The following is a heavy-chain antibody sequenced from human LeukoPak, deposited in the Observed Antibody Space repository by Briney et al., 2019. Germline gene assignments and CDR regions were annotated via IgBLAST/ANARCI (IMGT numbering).Heavy chain of an antibody. J-gene: IGHJ4*02. D-gene: IGHD1-26*01. CDR1: GFTFGDYA. CDR2: IRSKAYGGTT. CDR3: VRGELLDGG. Sequence: GGSLRLSCTASGFTFGDYAMSWFRQAPGKGREGVGFIRSKAYGGTTEYAASAKGRFTISRADPKSIAYLQMDSLKTEDTAVYYCVRGELLDGGGGQGTLVTVSS. V-gene: IGHV3-49*03.